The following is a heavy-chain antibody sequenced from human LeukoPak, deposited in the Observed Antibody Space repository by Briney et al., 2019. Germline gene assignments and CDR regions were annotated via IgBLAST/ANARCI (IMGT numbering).Heavy chain of an antibody. J-gene: IGHJ1*01. V-gene: IGHV4-39*07. Sequence: SETLSLTCTVSGGSISSSSYYWGWIRQPPGKGLEWIGSIYYSGSTNYNPSLKSRVTISVDTSKNQFSLKLSSVTAADTAVYYCARGRPAAIQHWGQGTLVTVSS. CDR3: ARGRPAAIQH. CDR2: IYYSGST. CDR1: GGSISSSSYY.